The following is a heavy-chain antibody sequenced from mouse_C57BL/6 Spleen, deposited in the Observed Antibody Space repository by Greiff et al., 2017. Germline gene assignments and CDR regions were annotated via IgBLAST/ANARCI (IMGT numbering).Heavy chain of an antibody. Sequence: VQLKESGPVLVKPGASVKMSCKASGYTFTDYYMNWVKQSHGKSLEWIGVINPYNGGTSYNQKFKGKATLTVDKSSSTAYMELNRLTSEDSAVYYCARGYGSSPYYAMDYWGQGTSVTVSS. CDR3: ARGYGSSPYYAMDY. D-gene: IGHD1-1*01. CDR1: GYTFTDYY. J-gene: IGHJ4*01. V-gene: IGHV1-19*01. CDR2: INPYNGGT.